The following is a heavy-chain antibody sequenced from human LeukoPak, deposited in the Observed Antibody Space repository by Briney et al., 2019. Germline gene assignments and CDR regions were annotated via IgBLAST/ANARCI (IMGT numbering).Heavy chain of an antibody. D-gene: IGHD5-18*01. J-gene: IGHJ3*01. Sequence: PGGSLRLSCAASGFTFSSYAMSWVRQAPGKGLEWVSAISGSGGSTYYADSVKGRFTISRDNSKSTLYLQMNSLRAEDTAVYYCAKTRNVDTSMVEAFDVWGQGTMVTVSS. CDR2: ISGSGGST. CDR3: AKTRNVDTSMVEAFDV. CDR1: GFTFSSYA. V-gene: IGHV3-23*01.